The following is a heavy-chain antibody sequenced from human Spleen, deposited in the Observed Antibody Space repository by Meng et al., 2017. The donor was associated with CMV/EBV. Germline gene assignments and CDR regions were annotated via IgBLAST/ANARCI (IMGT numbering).Heavy chain of an antibody. Sequence: GESLKISCAASGFTFSSYEMNWVRQAPGKGLEWVSYISSTSTTISYVDSVKGRFTISRDNAKNSLYLQMNGLSPEDTAVYFCARDRFGLFDYWGQGSMVTVSS. V-gene: IGHV3-48*03. CDR2: ISSTSTTI. J-gene: IGHJ4*02. D-gene: IGHD3-10*01. CDR3: ARDRFGLFDY. CDR1: GFTFSSYE.